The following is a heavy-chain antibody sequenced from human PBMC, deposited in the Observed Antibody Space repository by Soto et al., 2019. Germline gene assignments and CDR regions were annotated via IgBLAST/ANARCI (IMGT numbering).Heavy chain of an antibody. CDR2: IIPIFGTA. V-gene: IGHV1-69*13. CDR1: GGTFSSYA. J-gene: IGHJ6*02. D-gene: IGHD5-18*01. CDR3: ARERASVDTAMAHYYYYGMDV. Sequence: SVKVSCKASGGTFSSYAISWVRQAPGQGLEWMGGIIPIFGTATYAQKFQGRVTITADESTSTAYMELSSLRSEDTAVYYCARERASVDTAMAHYYYYGMDVWGQGTTVTVSS.